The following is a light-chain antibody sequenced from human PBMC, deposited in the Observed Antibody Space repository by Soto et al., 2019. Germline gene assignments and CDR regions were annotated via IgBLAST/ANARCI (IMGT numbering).Light chain of an antibody. V-gene: IGKV3-15*01. CDR2: GAS. J-gene: IGKJ3*01. CDR3: QQYNNWPSFT. Sequence: DIVMTQSPATLSVSPGERATLSCRASQSVSSNLAWYQQKPGQAPRLLVYGASTRATGIPARFSGSGSRTEFILTISSLHSEDFALYYCQQYNNWPSFTFGPGTKVDIK. CDR1: QSVSSN.